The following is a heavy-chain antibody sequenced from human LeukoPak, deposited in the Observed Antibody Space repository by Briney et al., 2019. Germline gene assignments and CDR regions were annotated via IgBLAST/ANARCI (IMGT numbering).Heavy chain of an antibody. CDR2: INNSGST. D-gene: IGHD3-10*01. Sequence: SETLSLTCAVYGGSFSGYSRSWIRQPPAKGLEWIGGINNSGSTNNNPSLKSRVTISGAPSKYQFSLRVTSMSLGNTAVYYCARDITGSASAFWGEGTLVSVSS. CDR3: ARDITGSASAF. J-gene: IGHJ4*02. CDR1: GGSFSGYS. V-gene: IGHV4-34*01.